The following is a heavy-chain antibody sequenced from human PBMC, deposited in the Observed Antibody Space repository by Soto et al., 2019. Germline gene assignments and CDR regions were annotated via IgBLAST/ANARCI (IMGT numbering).Heavy chain of an antibody. CDR3: ARVKYIPPYYYYYGMDV. CDR1: GYTFTSYG. J-gene: IGHJ6*02. Sequence: QVQLVQSGAEVKKPGASVKVSCKASGYTFTSYGISWVRQAPGQGLAWMGWISAYNGNTNYAQKLQGRVTMTTDTSTSTAYMELRSLRSDDTAVYYCARVKYIPPYYYYYGMDVWGQGTTVTVSS. D-gene: IGHD5-18*01. CDR2: ISAYNGNT. V-gene: IGHV1-18*01.